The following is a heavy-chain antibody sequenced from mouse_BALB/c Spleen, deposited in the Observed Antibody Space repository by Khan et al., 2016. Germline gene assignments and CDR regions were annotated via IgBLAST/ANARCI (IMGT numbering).Heavy chain of an antibody. V-gene: IGHV1-18*01. CDR1: GYSFTAYY. D-gene: IGHD2-4*01. J-gene: IGHJ2*01. Sequence: VQLQQPDPDLVKPGASVKISCKASGYSFTAYYMYWVKQSHGKSLEWIGRINPNNGATTFNQKFKGKAILTVDQSSTTAYMELRSLASEDSAVYYCAREDYVNWGQGTTLTVSS. CDR2: INPNNGAT. CDR3: AREDYVN.